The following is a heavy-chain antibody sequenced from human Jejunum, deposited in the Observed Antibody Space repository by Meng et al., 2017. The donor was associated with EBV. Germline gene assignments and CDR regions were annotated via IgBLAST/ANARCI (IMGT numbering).Heavy chain of an antibody. D-gene: IGHD3-10*01. V-gene: IGHV4-34*01. CDR1: GGSFSDYY. CDR3: ARLGGYASGTYYPIDP. J-gene: IGHJ5*02. Sequence: QVQLQRWGAGLWKPSETLSLTCAVYGGSFSDYYWTWIRQPPGKGLEWIGEINHGGGAIYNPSLKSRVTISVDTSKNQFSLKLSSVTAADTAVYYCARLGGYASGTYYPIDPWGQGTLVTVSS. CDR2: INHGGGA.